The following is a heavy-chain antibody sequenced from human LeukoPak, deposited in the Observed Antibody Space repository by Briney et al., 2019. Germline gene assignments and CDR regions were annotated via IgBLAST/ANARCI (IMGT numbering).Heavy chain of an antibody. CDR2: IRYDGRNK. V-gene: IGHV3-30*02. CDR1: GFTFNTYG. CDR3: AKEAHYDFWSGYFS. Sequence: GGSLRLSCAASGFTFNTYGMYWVRQAPGKGLEWGTFIRYDGRNKNYADSVKGRFTISRDNSKNTLYLQMNSLRAEDTAVYYCAKEAHYDFWSGYFSWGQGTLVTVSS. D-gene: IGHD3-3*01. J-gene: IGHJ4*02.